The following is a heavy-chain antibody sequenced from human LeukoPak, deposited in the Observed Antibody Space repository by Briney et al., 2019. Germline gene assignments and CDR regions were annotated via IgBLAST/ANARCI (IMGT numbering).Heavy chain of an antibody. Sequence: GGSLRLSCAASGFTLSNYWMSWVRQAPGKGLEWVANIKEDGSEKNYVDSVKGRFTISRDNARNSLYLQMNSLRAEDTAVYYCAIDTSAERGQQLANWGQGTLVTVSS. CDR1: GFTLSNYW. D-gene: IGHD6-13*01. CDR3: AIDTSAERGQQLAN. V-gene: IGHV3-7*01. CDR2: IKEDGSEK. J-gene: IGHJ4*02.